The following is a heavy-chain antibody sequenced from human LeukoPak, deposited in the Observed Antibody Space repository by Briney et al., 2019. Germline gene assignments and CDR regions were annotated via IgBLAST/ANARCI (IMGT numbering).Heavy chain of an antibody. Sequence: PSETLSLTCTVSGGSISSYCWSWIRQPPGKGLEWIGYIYTSGSTNYNPSLKSRVTISVDTSKNQFSLKLSSVTAADTAVYYCARHGGYCSSTSCPPPFDYWGQGTLVTVSS. CDR3: ARHGGYCSSTSCPPPFDY. V-gene: IGHV4-4*09. J-gene: IGHJ4*02. CDR1: GGSISSYC. CDR2: IYTSGST. D-gene: IGHD2-2*01.